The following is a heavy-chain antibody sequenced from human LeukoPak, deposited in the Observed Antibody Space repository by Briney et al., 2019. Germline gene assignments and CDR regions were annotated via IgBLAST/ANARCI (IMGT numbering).Heavy chain of an antibody. CDR2: IYASGSAT. CDR3: AKRPRDSSGYYLGAFDM. CDR1: RLTFNSNA. D-gene: IGHD3-22*01. Sequence: GGSLRLSCVVSRLTFNSNAMYWVRQAPGKGLEWVSGIYASGSATHYADTVKGRFTISRDNSKNTLYLQMNSLRAEDTAVYYCAKRPRDSSGYYLGAFDMWGQGTMVTVSS. J-gene: IGHJ3*02. V-gene: IGHV3-23*01.